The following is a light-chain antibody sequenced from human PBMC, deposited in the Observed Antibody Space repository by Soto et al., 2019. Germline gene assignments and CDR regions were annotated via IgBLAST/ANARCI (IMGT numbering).Light chain of an antibody. J-gene: IGKJ1*01. V-gene: IGKV3-15*01. CDR2: CAS. CDR3: QQYNNWPPWT. Sequence: EIVMTQSPATLSVSPGERATLSCRASQSVSTNLAWYQQKPGQGPRLLIYCASTRATGIAARFSGSGSGTECTLTISSLQSEDFAVYYCQQYNNWPPWTFGQGTKVAIK. CDR1: QSVSTN.